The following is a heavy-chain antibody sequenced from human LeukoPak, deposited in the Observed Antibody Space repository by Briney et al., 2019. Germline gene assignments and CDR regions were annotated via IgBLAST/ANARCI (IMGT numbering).Heavy chain of an antibody. V-gene: IGHV3-9*01. CDR2: ISWNSGSI. CDR1: GFTFDDYA. J-gene: IGHJ3*02. D-gene: IGHD3-22*01. Sequence: GGSLRHSCAASGFTFDDYAMHWVRQAPGKGLEWVSGISWNSGSIGYADSVKGRFTISRDNAKNSLYLQMNSLRAEDTALYYCAKDSSMIVADAFDIWGQGTMVTVSS. CDR3: AKDSSMIVADAFDI.